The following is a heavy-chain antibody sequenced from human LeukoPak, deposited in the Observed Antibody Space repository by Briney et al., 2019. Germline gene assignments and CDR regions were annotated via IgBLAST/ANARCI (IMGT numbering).Heavy chain of an antibody. D-gene: IGHD4-17*01. CDR2: IGTGGDT. V-gene: IGHV3-13*01. CDR3: ARGFLTTRGDGPTFDH. Sequence: GGSLRLSCAASGFTFSNYDMEWVRQPTGRPLEWVSHIGTGGDTYYPTPVKGRFTVSRENAMNSLYLQMSSLKVEDTAVYYCARGFLTTRGDGPTFDHWGQGILVTVSS. CDR1: GFTFSNYD. J-gene: IGHJ4*02.